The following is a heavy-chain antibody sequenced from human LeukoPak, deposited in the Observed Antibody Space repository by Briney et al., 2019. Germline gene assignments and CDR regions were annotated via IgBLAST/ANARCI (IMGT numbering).Heavy chain of an antibody. V-gene: IGHV3-23*01. CDR2: ITTSDGNT. CDR1: GFTFSSYT. CDR3: AKDRHSSGWSFDY. Sequence: PGGSLRLSCAASGFTFSSYTMSWVRQAPGKGLEWVSTITTSDGNTYYADSVKGRFTVSRDNSKNTLYLQMNSLRAEDTAVYYCAKDRHSSGWSFDYWGQGTLVTVSS. J-gene: IGHJ4*02. D-gene: IGHD6-19*01.